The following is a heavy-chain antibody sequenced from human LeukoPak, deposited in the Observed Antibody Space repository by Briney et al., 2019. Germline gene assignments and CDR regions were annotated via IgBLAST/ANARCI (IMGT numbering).Heavy chain of an antibody. V-gene: IGHV4-39*01. Sequence: SETLSLTCTVSGGSISSSSYYWGWIRQPPGKGLEWIGSIYYSGSTYYNPSLKSRVTISVDTSKNQFSLKLSSVTAADTAVYYCASLAKGKKTAALDYWGQGILVTVSS. D-gene: IGHD6-13*01. CDR1: GGSISSSSYY. CDR3: ASLAKGKKTAALDY. CDR2: IYYSGST. J-gene: IGHJ4*02.